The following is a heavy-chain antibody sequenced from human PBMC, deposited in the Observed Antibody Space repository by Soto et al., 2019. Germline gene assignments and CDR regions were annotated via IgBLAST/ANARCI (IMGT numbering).Heavy chain of an antibody. V-gene: IGHV3-23*01. CDR3: AKDRRAGGNSAFYFDF. CDR1: GLTFSSFA. J-gene: IGHJ4*02. CDR2: ISGSGGST. D-gene: IGHD3-16*01. Sequence: LRLSCAASGLTFSSFAMSWVRQAPGKGLEWVSGISGSGGSTYHADSVKGRFIISRDNSHNTLYLQVHSLTAEDTAVYYCAKDRRAGGNSAFYFDFWGQGAQVTVSS.